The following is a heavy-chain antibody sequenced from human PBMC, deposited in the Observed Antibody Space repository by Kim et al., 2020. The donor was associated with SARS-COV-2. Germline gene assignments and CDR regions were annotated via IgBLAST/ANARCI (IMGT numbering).Heavy chain of an antibody. V-gene: IGHV4-31*02. J-gene: IGHJ4*02. D-gene: IGHD3-22*01. CDR3: ARTRITMIVVVTHFDY. Sequence: SLKSRFTISVDTSKNQFSLKLSFVTAADSAVYYCARTRITMIVVVTHFDYWGQGTLVTVSS.